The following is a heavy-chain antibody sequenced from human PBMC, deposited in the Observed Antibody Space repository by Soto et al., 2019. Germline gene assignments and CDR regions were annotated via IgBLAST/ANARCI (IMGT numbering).Heavy chain of an antibody. Sequence: QVQLVQSGAEVKKPGSSVKVSYKASGGTFSSYAISWVRQAPGQGLEWMGGIIPIFGTANYAQKFQGRVTITADKSTSTAYMELSSLRSEDTAVYYCARSMAGQWLVLRSFDYWGQGTLVTVSS. V-gene: IGHV1-69*06. CDR1: GGTFSSYA. J-gene: IGHJ4*02. D-gene: IGHD6-19*01. CDR3: ARSMAGQWLVLRSFDY. CDR2: IIPIFGTA.